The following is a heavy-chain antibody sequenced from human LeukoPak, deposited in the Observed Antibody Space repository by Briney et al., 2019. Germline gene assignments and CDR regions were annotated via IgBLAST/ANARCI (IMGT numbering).Heavy chain of an antibody. V-gene: IGHV3-7*01. Sequence: GGSLRLSCAASGLTFSSYWMSWVRQAPGKGLEWVANIKQDGSEKYYVDSVKGRFTISRDNAKNSLYLQMNSLRAEDTAVYYCARNEYYYYGMDVWGQGTTVTVSS. J-gene: IGHJ6*02. CDR3: ARNEYYYYGMDV. CDR1: GLTFSSYW. CDR2: IKQDGSEK.